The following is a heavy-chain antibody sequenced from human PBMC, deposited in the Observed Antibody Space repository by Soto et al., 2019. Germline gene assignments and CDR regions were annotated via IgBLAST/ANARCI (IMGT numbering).Heavy chain of an antibody. CDR2: ISSSSSYT. Sequence: GGSLRLSCAASGFTFSDYYMSWIRQAPGKGLEWVSYISSSSSYTNYADSVKGRFTISRDNAKNSLYLQMSSLRAEDTAVYYCAKGSGDFLRSDGLDLWGQRTVVTVSS. D-gene: IGHD4-17*01. J-gene: IGHJ3*01. CDR3: AKGSGDFLRSDGLDL. CDR1: GFTFSDYY. V-gene: IGHV3-11*06.